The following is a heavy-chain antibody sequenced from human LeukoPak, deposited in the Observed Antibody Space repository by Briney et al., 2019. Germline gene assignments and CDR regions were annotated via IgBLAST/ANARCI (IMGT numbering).Heavy chain of an antibody. CDR3: ARRVAGVGIHNFDY. CDR1: GYSFTSYW. Sequence: GESRKISGKGSGYSFTSYWIAGLRQMPGKGLEGMGIIYPGDSDTKYSPSFRGQVTTSAAKSISTAYLQWRSLKASDTAMYSCARRVAGVGIHNFDYWGQGTLVTVSS. J-gene: IGHJ4*02. D-gene: IGHD6-13*01. CDR2: IYPGDSDT. V-gene: IGHV5-51*01.